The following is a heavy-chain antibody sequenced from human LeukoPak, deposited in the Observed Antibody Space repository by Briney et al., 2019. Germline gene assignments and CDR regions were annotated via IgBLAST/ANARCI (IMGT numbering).Heavy chain of an antibody. Sequence: PGGSLRLSCAASGFTFSSYEMNWVRQAPGMGLEWVSYISSSGSTIYYADSVKGRFTISRDNAKNSLYLQMNSLRAEDTAVYYCARVAPYYDSSGYYFSHFDYWGQGTLVTVSS. CDR3: ARVAPYYDSSGYYFSHFDY. CDR2: ISSSGSTI. D-gene: IGHD3-22*01. V-gene: IGHV3-48*03. CDR1: GFTFSSYE. J-gene: IGHJ4*02.